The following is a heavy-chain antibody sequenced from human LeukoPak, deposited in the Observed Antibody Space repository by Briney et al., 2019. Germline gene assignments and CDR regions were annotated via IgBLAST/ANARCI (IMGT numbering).Heavy chain of an antibody. CDR2: FDPEDGET. J-gene: IGHJ4*02. CDR1: GYTLTELS. CDR3: ATSLPLAHDSSWYREYDY. Sequence: ASVKVSCKVSGYTLTELSMHWVRQAPGKGLEWMGGFDPEDGETIYAQKFQGRVTMTEDTSTDTAYMELSSLRSEDTAVYYCATSLPLAHDSSWYREYDYWGQGTLVTVSS. D-gene: IGHD6-13*01. V-gene: IGHV1-24*01.